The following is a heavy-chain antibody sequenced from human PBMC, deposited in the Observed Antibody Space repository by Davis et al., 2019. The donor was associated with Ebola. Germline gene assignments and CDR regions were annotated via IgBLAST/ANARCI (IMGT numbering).Heavy chain of an antibody. CDR2: TYYSSKWFN. CDR1: GDSVSDNSGA. V-gene: IGHV6-1*01. CDR3: VRGWGRTGMGV. D-gene: IGHD1-26*01. J-gene: IGHJ6*02. Sequence: HSQTLSLTCAISGDSVSDNSGAWNWIRQSPSRGLEWLGRTYYSSKWFNDYAVSVKSRITINPDTSKNQFSLQLSSVTPEDTAVYYCVRGWGRTGMGVWGQGTTVIVSS.